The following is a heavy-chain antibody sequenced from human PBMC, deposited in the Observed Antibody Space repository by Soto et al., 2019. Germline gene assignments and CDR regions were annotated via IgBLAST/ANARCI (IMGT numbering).Heavy chain of an antibody. J-gene: IGHJ6*02. Sequence: QVQLQESGPGLVKPSETLSLTCTVSGGFVNSDTHSWSWIRQTPGKRLEWIGFIYSGGSTKNPSLRSQVTMSVDTSKIQFSLKLRSVIVADTAVYHCARFVRSCSATTCSTRADVWGQGITVTVSS. V-gene: IGHV4-61*01. D-gene: IGHD2-2*01. CDR2: IYSGGST. CDR1: GGFVNSDTHS. CDR3: ARFVRSCSATTCSTRADV.